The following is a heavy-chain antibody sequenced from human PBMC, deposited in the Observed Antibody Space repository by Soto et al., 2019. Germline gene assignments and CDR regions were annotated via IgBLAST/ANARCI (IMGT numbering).Heavy chain of an antibody. Sequence: PGGSLRLSCAASGFTFSDHFMDWVRQAPGQGLEWVARTRNKAKYYTTEYAASVKGRFTISRDDSKNSLYLQMNSLKTEDTAVYYCARDSDAAALDYWGQGTLVTVSS. CDR2: TRNKAKYYTT. CDR3: ARDSDAAALDY. J-gene: IGHJ4*02. D-gene: IGHD2-2*01. CDR1: GFTFSDHF. V-gene: IGHV3-72*01.